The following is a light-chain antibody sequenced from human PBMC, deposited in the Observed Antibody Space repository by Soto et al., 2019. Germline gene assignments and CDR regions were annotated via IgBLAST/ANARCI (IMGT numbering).Light chain of an antibody. Sequence: QSVLTQPPSASGTPGQRVTISCSGSSSNIGSNYVYWYQQLPGTAPKLLIYRNNQRPSGVPDRFSGSKSGTSASLAISVLRSEDEADYYCAAWDDSLSVVFGGGTKLTVL. CDR1: SSNIGSNY. CDR3: AAWDDSLSVV. V-gene: IGLV1-47*01. J-gene: IGLJ2*01. CDR2: RNN.